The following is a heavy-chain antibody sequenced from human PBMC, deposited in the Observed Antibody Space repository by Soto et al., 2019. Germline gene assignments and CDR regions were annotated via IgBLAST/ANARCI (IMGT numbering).Heavy chain of an antibody. CDR1: GFTFSNYG. D-gene: IGHD3-22*01. CDR3: AKRYYASRARDFDY. J-gene: IGHJ4*02. V-gene: IGHV3-23*01. CDR2: FGGNGGST. Sequence: EVQLLESGGGLVQPGGSLRLSCAASGFTFSNYGMSWVRQAPGKGLVWVSTFGGNGGSTYYADSVKGRFTISRDNSKNTLYLQLNRLRAEDTAVYYCAKRYYASRARDFDYWGPGTLVTVSS.